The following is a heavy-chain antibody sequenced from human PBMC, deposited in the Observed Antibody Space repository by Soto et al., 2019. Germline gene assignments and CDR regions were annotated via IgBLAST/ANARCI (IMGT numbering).Heavy chain of an antibody. CDR1: GGTFSSYA. D-gene: IGHD4-17*01. V-gene: IGHV1-69*06. Sequence: GASVKVSCKASGGTFSSYAISWVRQAPGQGLEWMGGIIPIFGTANYAQKFQGRVTITADKSTSTAYMELSSLRSEDTAVYYCARELPNYGDYLDYWGQGTLVTVSS. CDR3: ARELPNYGDYLDY. J-gene: IGHJ4*02. CDR2: IIPIFGTA.